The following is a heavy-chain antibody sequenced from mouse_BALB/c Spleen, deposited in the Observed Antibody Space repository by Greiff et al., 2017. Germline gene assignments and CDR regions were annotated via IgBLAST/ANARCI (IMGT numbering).Heavy chain of an antibody. Sequence: VQLQQSGPGLVKPSQSLSLTCSVTGYSITSGYYWNWIRQFPGNKLEWMGYISYDGSNNYNPSLKNRISITRDTSKNQFFLKLNSVTTEDTATYYCAREGKGLDYWGQGTSVTVSS. CDR1: GYSITSGYY. J-gene: IGHJ4*01. D-gene: IGHD1-3*01. CDR3: AREGKGLDY. V-gene: IGHV3-6*02. CDR2: ISYDGSN.